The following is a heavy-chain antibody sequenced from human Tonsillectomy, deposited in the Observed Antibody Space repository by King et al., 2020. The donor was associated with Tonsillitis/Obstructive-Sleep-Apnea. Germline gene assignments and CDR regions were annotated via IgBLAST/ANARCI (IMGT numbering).Heavy chain of an antibody. CDR3: ARGKGCTSTSCYTFYYYYYYMDV. J-gene: IGHJ6*03. Sequence: QVQLVESGGGVVQPGRSLRLSCAASGFTFSSYAMHWVRQAPGKGLEWVAVISYDGGNEYYADSVKGRFTISRDNSKNTLYLQMNSLRTEDTAVYYCARGKGCTSTSCYTFYYYYYYMDVWGKGTTVTVSS. D-gene: IGHD2-2*02. CDR2: ISYDGGNE. V-gene: IGHV3-30*04. CDR1: GFTFSSYA.